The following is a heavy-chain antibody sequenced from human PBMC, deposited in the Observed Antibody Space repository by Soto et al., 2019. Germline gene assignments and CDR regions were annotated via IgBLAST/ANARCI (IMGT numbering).Heavy chain of an antibody. CDR2: ISGSGGTT. V-gene: IGHV3-23*01. Sequence: GGSLRLSCTGSGFTFSSYAMNWVRPAPGKGLECVSTISGSGGTTYYADSVKGRFTISRDNSENTLYLQMNSLRAEDTAVYYCAGVDPGHCDSYSCREFANWGQGTLVTVSS. CDR3: AGVDPGHCDSYSCREFAN. D-gene: IGHD2-15*01. J-gene: IGHJ4*02. CDR1: GFTFSSYA.